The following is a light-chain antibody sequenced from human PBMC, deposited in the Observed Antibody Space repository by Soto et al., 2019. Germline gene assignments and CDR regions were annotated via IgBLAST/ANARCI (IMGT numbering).Light chain of an antibody. J-gene: IGKJ4*01. V-gene: IGKV3-15*01. CDR3: QQYADVPLT. CDR2: GAS. CDR1: QSVSSD. Sequence: EIVMTQSPATLSVSPGERATLSCRASQSVSSDLAWYHQKPGQAPRLLIYGASTRATGIPARFSGSGSGTEFTLTITSLQPEDFATYYCQQYADVPLTFGGGTKVE.